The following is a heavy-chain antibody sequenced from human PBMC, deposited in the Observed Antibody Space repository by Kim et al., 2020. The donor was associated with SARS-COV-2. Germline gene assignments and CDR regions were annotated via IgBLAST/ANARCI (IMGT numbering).Heavy chain of an antibody. V-gene: IGHV3-15*01. CDR3: TTVSMR. CDR1: GIPFSNAW. J-gene: IGHJ4*02. Sequence: GGSLRLSCAVSGIPFSNAWFNWVRQSPGKGLEWVGRIKSKTDGGTSDLAAPVKGRFAISRDDSKNTLYLLMNNVKTDDSAVYYCTTVSMRWGQGTLVTVS. CDR2: IKSKTDGGTS. D-gene: IGHD2-2*01.